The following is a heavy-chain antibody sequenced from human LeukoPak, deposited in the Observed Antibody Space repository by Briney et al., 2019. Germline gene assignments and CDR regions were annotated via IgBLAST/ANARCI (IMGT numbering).Heavy chain of an antibody. CDR2: IHYSGST. J-gene: IGHJ5*02. V-gene: IGHV4-30-4*08. CDR3: ARVFGYYFGSGSLRFDP. CDR1: GASISRSDYF. D-gene: IGHD3-10*01. Sequence: SETLSLTCTVSGASISRSDYFWGWIRQPPGKGLAWIGYIHYSGSTYYNPSLKSRITISIHTSKNQFSLKLSSVTAADTAVYYCARVFGYYFGSGSLRFDPWGQGTLVTVSS.